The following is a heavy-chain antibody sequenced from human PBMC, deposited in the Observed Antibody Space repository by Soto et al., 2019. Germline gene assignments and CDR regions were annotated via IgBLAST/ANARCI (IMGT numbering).Heavy chain of an antibody. J-gene: IGHJ4*02. V-gene: IGHV4-59*08. CDR1: GGTISNYY. Sequence: QVQPQESGPGLVKPSETLSLTCTVSGGTISNYYWSWIRQPPGKGLEWIRYVYYSGSTNYNPSLKSRFTISLDRPKNQFSLNLSSVTAADTAVYYCARHTAMVLFDYWGRGTLVTVSS. CDR3: ARHTAMVLFDY. D-gene: IGHD5-18*01. CDR2: VYYSGST.